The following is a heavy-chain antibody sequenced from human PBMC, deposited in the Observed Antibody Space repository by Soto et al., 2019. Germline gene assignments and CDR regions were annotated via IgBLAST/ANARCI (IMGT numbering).Heavy chain of an antibody. CDR1: GYSFTSYW. CDR2: IYPGDSDT. Sequence: PGESLKISCKGSGYSFTSYWIGWVRQMPGKGLEWMGIIYPGDSDTRYSPSFQGQVTISADKSISTAYLQWSSLKASDTAMYYCARTGEGDGYSPPLDYWGQGTLVTGSS. J-gene: IGHJ4*02. CDR3: ARTGEGDGYSPPLDY. V-gene: IGHV5-51*01. D-gene: IGHD4-4*01.